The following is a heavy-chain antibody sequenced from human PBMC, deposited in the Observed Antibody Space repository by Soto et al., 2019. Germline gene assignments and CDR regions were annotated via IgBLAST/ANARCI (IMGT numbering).Heavy chain of an antibody. V-gene: IGHV1-69*13. CDR2: IIPIFGTA. J-gene: IGHJ6*02. CDR3: AARIAVAGKPYYYYGMDV. D-gene: IGHD6-19*01. CDR1: GGTFSSYA. Sequence: SVKVSCKASGGTFSSYAISWVRQAPGQGLEWMGGIIPIFGTANYAQKFQGRVTITADESTSTAYMGLSSLRSEDTAVYYCAARIAVAGKPYYYYGMDVWGQGTTVTVSS.